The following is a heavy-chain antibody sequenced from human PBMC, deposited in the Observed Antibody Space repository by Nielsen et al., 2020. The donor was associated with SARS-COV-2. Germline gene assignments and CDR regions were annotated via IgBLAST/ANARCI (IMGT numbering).Heavy chain of an antibody. Sequence: GESLKISCEVSRFGLTTYTINWVRQAPGKGLEWVSCISIPSNYVHYADSVQGRFTISKDYLQINDLRAEDTAVYYCVRDRGSGWSRGRNYNYFGMDVWGQGTTVTVSS. J-gene: IGHJ6*02. CDR3: VRDRGSGWSRGRNYNYFGMDV. CDR2: ISIPSNYV. V-gene: IGHV3-21*01. CDR1: RFGLTTYT. D-gene: IGHD6-19*01.